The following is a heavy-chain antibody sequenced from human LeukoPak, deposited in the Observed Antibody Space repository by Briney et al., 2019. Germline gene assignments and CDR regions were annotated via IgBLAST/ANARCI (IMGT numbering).Heavy chain of an antibody. CDR3: ARGKNTASLPRLFDY. Sequence: SETLSLTCAVYGGSFGVYYWSWIRQLPGKGLEWMGEINHSGSTNYNPYHTRRVTISVDTSKNQFSLKLSSVTAADTTVYYCARGKNTASLPRLFDYWGQGTLVTVSS. J-gene: IGHJ4*02. CDR1: GGSFGVYY. CDR2: INHSGST. V-gene: IGHV4-34*01. D-gene: IGHD5-18*01.